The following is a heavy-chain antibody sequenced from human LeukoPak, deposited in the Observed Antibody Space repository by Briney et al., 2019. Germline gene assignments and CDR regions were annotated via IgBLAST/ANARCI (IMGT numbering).Heavy chain of an antibody. CDR1: GGTFSSYA. J-gene: IGHJ4*02. V-gene: IGHV1-69*05. D-gene: IGHD1-26*01. CDR2: IIPIFGKA. Sequence: SVKVSCKASGGTFSSYAISWVRQAPGQGLKWMGRIIPIFGKANYAQKFQGRVTITTDESTSTAYMELSSLRSEDTAVYYCASGGIVGATGYFDYWGQGTLVTVSS. CDR3: ASGGIVGATGYFDY.